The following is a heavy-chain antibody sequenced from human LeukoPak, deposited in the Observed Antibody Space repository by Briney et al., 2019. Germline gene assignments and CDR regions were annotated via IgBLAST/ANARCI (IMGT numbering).Heavy chain of an antibody. CDR3: ARLDYYYDSSGYLFDY. CDR1: GFTFSSYS. Sequence: PGGSLRLSCAASGFTFSSYSMNWVRQAPGKGLEWVSYISSSSSTIYYADSVKGRFTISRDNAKNSLYLQMNSLRAEDTAVYYCARLDYYYDSSGYLFDYWGQGTLVTVSS. V-gene: IGHV3-48*04. D-gene: IGHD3-22*01. J-gene: IGHJ4*02. CDR2: ISSSSSTI.